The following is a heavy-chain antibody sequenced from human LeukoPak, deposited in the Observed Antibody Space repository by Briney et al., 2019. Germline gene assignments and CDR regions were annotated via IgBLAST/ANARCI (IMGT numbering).Heavy chain of an antibody. CDR1: GGSFSGYY. CDR2: INHSGST. Sequence: SETLSLTCAVYGGSFSGYYWSWIRQPPGKGLEWIGEINHSGSTNYNPSLKSRVTISVDTSKNQFSLKLSSVTAADMAVYYCARARGWLGHWFDPWGQGTLVTVSS. V-gene: IGHV4-34*01. CDR3: ARARGWLGHWFDP. D-gene: IGHD6-19*01. J-gene: IGHJ5*02.